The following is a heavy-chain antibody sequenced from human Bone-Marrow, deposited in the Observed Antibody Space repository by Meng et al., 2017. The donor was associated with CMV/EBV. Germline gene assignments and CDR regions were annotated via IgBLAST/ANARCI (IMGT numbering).Heavy chain of an antibody. CDR2: IKQDGSEK. V-gene: IGHV3-7*01. Sequence: GESLKISCAASGFTFSSYWMSWVRQAPGKGLEWVANIKQDGSEKYYVDSVKGRFTISRDNAKNSLYLQMNSLRAEDTAVYYCARDPWRVPGAFDIWGQGTMVTVPS. CDR3: ARDPWRVPGAFDI. CDR1: GFTFSSYW. D-gene: IGHD6-19*01. J-gene: IGHJ3*02.